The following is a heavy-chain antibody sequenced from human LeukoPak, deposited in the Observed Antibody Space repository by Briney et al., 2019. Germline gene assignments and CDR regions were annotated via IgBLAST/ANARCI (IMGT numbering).Heavy chain of an antibody. J-gene: IGHJ4*02. V-gene: IGHV4-39*01. CDR2: IYYSGST. CDR3: ASSYYDYVWGSYRPQFDY. Sequence: PSETLSLTCTVSGGSISSSSYYWGWIRQPPGKGLEWIGSIYYSGSTYYNPSLKSRVTISVDTSKNQFSLKLSSVTAADTAVYYCASSYYDYVWGSYRPQFDYWGQGTLVTVSS. D-gene: IGHD3-16*02. CDR1: GGSISSSSYY.